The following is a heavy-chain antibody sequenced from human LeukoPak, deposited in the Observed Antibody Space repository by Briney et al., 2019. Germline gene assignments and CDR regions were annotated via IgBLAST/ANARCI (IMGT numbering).Heavy chain of an antibody. CDR3: ARDPIPGSSWYQRLLDY. CDR2: ISAYNGNT. Sequence: GASVKVSCKASGYTFTSYGISWVRQAPGQGLEWMGWISAYNGNTNYAQKLQGRVTMTTDTSTSTAYMELRSLRSDDTAVYYCARDPIPGSSWYQRLLDYWGQGTLVTVSS. D-gene: IGHD6-13*01. J-gene: IGHJ4*02. V-gene: IGHV1-18*01. CDR1: GYTFTSYG.